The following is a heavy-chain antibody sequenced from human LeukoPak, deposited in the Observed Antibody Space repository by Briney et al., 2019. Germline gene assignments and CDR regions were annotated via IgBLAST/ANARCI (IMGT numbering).Heavy chain of an antibody. D-gene: IGHD1-1*01. Sequence: GGSLRLSCAASGFSFSSHWVHWVRQAPGKGLVWVSRISDDGSYTSNVDSVKGRFTISRDNVNNMLYLHMNSLRAEDTAVYYCASFVISWRSSYWGQGTLVTVSS. V-gene: IGHV3-74*01. CDR2: ISDDGSYT. CDR1: GFSFSSHW. CDR3: ASFVISWRSSY. J-gene: IGHJ4*02.